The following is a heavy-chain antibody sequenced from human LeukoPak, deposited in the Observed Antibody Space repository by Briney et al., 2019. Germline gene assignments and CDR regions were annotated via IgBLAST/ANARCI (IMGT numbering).Heavy chain of an antibody. CDR3: ARAYSKSSGMDV. CDR2: INHSGST. J-gene: IGHJ6*02. Sequence: WIGEINHSGSTNYNPSLKSRVTISVDTSKNQFSLKLSSVTAADTAVYYCARAYSKSSGMDVWGQGTTVTVSS. V-gene: IGHV4-34*01. D-gene: IGHD4-11*01.